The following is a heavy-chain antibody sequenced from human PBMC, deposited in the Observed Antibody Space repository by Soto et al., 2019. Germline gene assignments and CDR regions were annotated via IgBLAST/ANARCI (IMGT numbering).Heavy chain of an antibody. J-gene: IGHJ5*02. V-gene: IGHV3-30*03. CDR1: EVTCNSYD. D-gene: IGHD2-15*01. CDR2: ISYDGSST. CDR3: ARISRYCSGGDCHA. Sequence: GGSLRVSTPASEVTCNSYDIHGVTPTPGKGTEWVAIISYDGSSTYYSDSVRGRFTISRDNSKDTLYLQMHSLRSEDTAISSCARISRYCSGGDCHAWGQGTQVNVSS.